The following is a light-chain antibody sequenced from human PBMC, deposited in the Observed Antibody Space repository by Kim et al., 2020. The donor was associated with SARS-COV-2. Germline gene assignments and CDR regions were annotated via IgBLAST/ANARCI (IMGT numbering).Light chain of an antibody. J-gene: IGKJ4*01. Sequence: SPGERATLACRARQGGRSSLAWYQQRPGQAPRLLIYDASIRATGVPARFTGSGSGTEFPLTISSLQSEDFAVYFCQQYYTWAALTFGGGTKVDIK. V-gene: IGKV3D-15*01. CDR2: DAS. CDR3: QQYYTWAALT. CDR1: QGGRSS.